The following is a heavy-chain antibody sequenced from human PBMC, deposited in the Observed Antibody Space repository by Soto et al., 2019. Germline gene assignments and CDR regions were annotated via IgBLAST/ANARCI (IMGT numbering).Heavy chain of an antibody. CDR3: ARPYYDFWSGYFGY. CDR2: IYSGGST. D-gene: IGHD3-3*01. V-gene: IGHV3-66*01. J-gene: IGHJ4*02. CDR1: GFTVSSNY. Sequence: GGSLRLSCAASGFTVSSNYMSWVRQAPGKGLEWVSVIYSGGSTYYADSVKGRFTISRDNSKNTLYLQMNSLRAEDTAVYYCARPYYDFWSGYFGYWGQGTLVTVSS.